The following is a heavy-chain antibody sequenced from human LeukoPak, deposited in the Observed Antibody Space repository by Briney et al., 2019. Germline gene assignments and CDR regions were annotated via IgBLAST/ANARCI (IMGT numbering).Heavy chain of an antibody. CDR1: GFTFSSYA. Sequence: GGSLRLSCAASGFTFSSYAMHWVRQAPGKGLEWVAVISYDGSNKYYADSVKGRFTISRDNSKNTLYLQMNSLRAEDTAVYYCAKVGVVAATPVDYWGQGTLVTVSS. CDR3: AKVGVVAATPVDY. V-gene: IGHV3-30*04. D-gene: IGHD2-15*01. CDR2: ISYDGSNK. J-gene: IGHJ4*02.